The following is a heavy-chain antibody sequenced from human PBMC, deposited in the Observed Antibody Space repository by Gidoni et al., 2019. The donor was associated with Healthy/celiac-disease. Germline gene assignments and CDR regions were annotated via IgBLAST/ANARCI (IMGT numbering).Heavy chain of an antibody. Sequence: QVQLVQSGAEGKKHGASVKVSCKASGYACTGYYMHWVRQAPGQGLEWMGLIKPHSGGPNYAEQFQGRVAMTRDVSISTAYMELSRLSSADTAVYYCARDGYYTSGYHYVYWGQGTLVTVSS. CDR2: IKPHSGGP. CDR1: GYACTGYY. J-gene: IGHJ4*02. CDR3: ARDGYYTSGYHYVY. D-gene: IGHD2-8*01. V-gene: IGHV1-2*02.